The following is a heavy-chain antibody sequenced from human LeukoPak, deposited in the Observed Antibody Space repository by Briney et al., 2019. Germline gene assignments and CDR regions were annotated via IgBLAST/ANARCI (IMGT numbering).Heavy chain of an antibody. CDR2: TSHSDSP. CDR1: GMSITSRHY. Sequence: SETLSLICSVSGMSITSRHYWGWIRQPPVKGLEWIGSTSHSDSPYYNPSLESRVTISLDTSRNQFSLKLTSVTAADTAVYYCARDFGETSLPNWFDPWGQGALVIVSS. CDR3: ARDFGETSLPNWFDP. J-gene: IGHJ5*02. V-gene: IGHV4-38-2*02. D-gene: IGHD3-16*01.